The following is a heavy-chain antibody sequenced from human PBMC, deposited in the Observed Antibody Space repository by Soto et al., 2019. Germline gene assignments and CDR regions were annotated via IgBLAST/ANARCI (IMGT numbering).Heavy chain of an antibody. V-gene: IGHV1-3*01. CDR2: INAGNGNT. CDR1: GYTFTSYA. CDR3: ARAWVVVTAPDY. Sequence: ASVKVSCKASGYTFTSYAMHWVRQAPGQRLEWMGWINAGNGNTKYSQKFQGRVTITRDTSASTAYMELSSLRSEDTAVYYCARAWVVVTAPDYLGQGTLVTGSS. D-gene: IGHD2-21*02. J-gene: IGHJ4*02.